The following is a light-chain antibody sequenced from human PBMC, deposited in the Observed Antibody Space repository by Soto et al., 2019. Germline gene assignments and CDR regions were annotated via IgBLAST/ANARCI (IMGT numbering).Light chain of an antibody. J-gene: IGKJ1*01. V-gene: IGKV3-20*01. Sequence: EIVLTQSPGTLSLSPGERAILSCRASQSVSSNYLAWYRQRPGQAPSLLIYGASNRATGIPDRFSGSGSGTDFTLTISRLEPEDFAVYYCQQYGSSPRTFGQGTKVEMK. CDR2: GAS. CDR3: QQYGSSPRT. CDR1: QSVSSNY.